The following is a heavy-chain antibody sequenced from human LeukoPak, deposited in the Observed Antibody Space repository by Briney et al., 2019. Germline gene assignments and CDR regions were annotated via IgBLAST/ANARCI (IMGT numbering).Heavy chain of an antibody. CDR2: IWFDGSNK. V-gene: IGHV3-33*01. CDR3: ARSSSLPQDFDY. J-gene: IGHJ4*02. D-gene: IGHD6-13*01. Sequence: GGSLRLSCAACGFTFSSYGMHWVRQAPGKGLEWVAVIWFDGSNKYYADSVKGRFTISRDNSKNTLYLQMSSLRAEDTAVYYCARSSSLPQDFDYWGQGTLVTVSS. CDR1: GFTFSSYG.